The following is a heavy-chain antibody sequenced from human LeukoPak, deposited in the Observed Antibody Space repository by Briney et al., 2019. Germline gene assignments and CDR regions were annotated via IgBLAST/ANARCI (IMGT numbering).Heavy chain of an antibody. D-gene: IGHD4-17*01. CDR1: GFTFDDYT. J-gene: IGHJ6*02. CDR3: AKGDDYGDPMDV. CDR2: ISWDGGST. Sequence: GGSLRLSCAASGFTFDDYTMHWVRQAPGKGLEWVSLISWDGGSTYYADSVKGRFTISRDNSTNSLYLQMNSLRTEDTALYYCAKGDDYGDPMDVWGQGTTVTVSS. V-gene: IGHV3-43*01.